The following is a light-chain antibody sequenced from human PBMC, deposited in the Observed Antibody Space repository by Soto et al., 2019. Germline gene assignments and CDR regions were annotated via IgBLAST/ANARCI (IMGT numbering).Light chain of an antibody. CDR3: QHYDNLPSVT. CDR2: DAS. V-gene: IGKV1-33*01. Sequence: DIQITQSPSSLSVSVGDRVTITCQASQDIGKNLNWYQQKPGKAPKLLIYDASNLETGVPSRFSGSGPGTDFTFTISRLQPEDIATYYCQHYDNLPSVTFGQGTRLEIK. J-gene: IGKJ5*01. CDR1: QDIGKN.